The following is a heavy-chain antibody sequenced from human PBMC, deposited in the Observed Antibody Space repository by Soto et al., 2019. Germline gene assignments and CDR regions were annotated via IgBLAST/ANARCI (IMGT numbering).Heavy chain of an antibody. CDR2: INPNSRNI. Sequence: ASVKVSCKASGNTFTSYDINWVRQATGHGLEWMGWINPNSRNIGYAQKFQGRVTIKRDTSASKAYMELSSLRSEDTAVYYCARWGYSWNSFDYWGQGTLVTVSS. CDR3: ARWGYSWNSFDY. V-gene: IGHV1-8*01. J-gene: IGHJ4*02. CDR1: GNTFTSYD. D-gene: IGHD1-7*01.